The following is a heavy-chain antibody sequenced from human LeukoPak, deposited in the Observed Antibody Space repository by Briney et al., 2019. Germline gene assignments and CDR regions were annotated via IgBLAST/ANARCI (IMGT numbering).Heavy chain of an antibody. CDR2: ISAYNGNT. J-gene: IGHJ4*02. V-gene: IGHV1-18*01. CDR3: ASGKLRFLEWLLGSPYFDY. D-gene: IGHD3-3*01. Sequence: ASVKVSCKASGYTFTSYGISWVRQAPGQGLEWMGWISAYNGNTNYAQKLQGRVTMTTDTSTSTAYMELRSLRSDDTAVYYCASGKLRFLEWLLGSPYFDYWGQGTLVTVSS. CDR1: GYTFTSYG.